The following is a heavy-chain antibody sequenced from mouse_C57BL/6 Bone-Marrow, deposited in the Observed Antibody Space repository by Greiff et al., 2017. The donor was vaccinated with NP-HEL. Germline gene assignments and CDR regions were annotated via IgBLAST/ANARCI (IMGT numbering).Heavy chain of an antibody. CDR2: INPNNGGT. V-gene: IGHV1-26*01. CDR3: ARGSTTEEYFGH. Sequence: VQLQQSGPELVKPGASVKISCKASGYTFTDYYMNWVKQSHGKSLEWIGDINPNNGGTSYNQKFKGKATLTVDKSSSTAYMELRSLTSEDSAVYYCARGSTTEEYFGHWGQGTTLTVSS. D-gene: IGHD1-1*01. CDR1: GYTFTDYY. J-gene: IGHJ2*01.